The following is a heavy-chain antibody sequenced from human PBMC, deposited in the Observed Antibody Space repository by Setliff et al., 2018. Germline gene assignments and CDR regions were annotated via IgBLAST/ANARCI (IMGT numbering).Heavy chain of an antibody. CDR3: AREWNYYDSSGYGYAFDI. CDR2: IYYSGST. J-gene: IGHJ3*02. CDR1: GGSISSYY. D-gene: IGHD3-22*01. Sequence: SETLSLTCTVSGGSISSYYWSWIRQPPGKGLEWIGYIYYSGSTNHNPSLKSRVTISVDTSKNQFSLKLSSVTAADTAVYYCAREWNYYDSSGYGYAFDIWGQGTMVTVSS. V-gene: IGHV4-59*01.